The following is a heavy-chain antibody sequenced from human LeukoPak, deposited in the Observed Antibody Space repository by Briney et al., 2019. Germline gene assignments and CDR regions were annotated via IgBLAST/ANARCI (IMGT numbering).Heavy chain of an antibody. Sequence: GASVKVSCKASGGTFSSYAISWVRQSPEQGLEWMGRIIPILGIANYAQKFQGRVTITADKSTSTAYMELSSLRSEDTAVYYCARAATVTTGWFDPWGQGTLVTVSS. J-gene: IGHJ5*02. CDR2: IIPILGIA. CDR1: GGTFSSYA. CDR3: ARAATVTTGWFDP. D-gene: IGHD4-17*01. V-gene: IGHV1-69*04.